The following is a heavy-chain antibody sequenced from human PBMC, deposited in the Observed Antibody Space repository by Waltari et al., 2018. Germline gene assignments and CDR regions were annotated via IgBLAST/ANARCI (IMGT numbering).Heavy chain of an antibody. CDR3: ARDVGNVGGNY. CDR1: GFTFSDYW. J-gene: IGHJ4*02. D-gene: IGHD3-10*01. V-gene: IGHV3-7*01. Sequence: EVQLVESGGGLVQPGGSLRLSCLVSGFTFSDYWMSWVRQAHGKGREGWAKKKKDESDRDYADSVKGRFTISRDNAKNSLYLQMNSLRAEDTAVDYCARDVGNVGGNYWGQGTLATVSS. CDR2: KKKDESDR.